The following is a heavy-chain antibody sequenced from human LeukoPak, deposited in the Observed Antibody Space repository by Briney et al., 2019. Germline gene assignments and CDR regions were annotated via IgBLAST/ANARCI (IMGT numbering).Heavy chain of an antibody. CDR3: AADQPVYGSGSYEN. CDR1: GFTFTSSA. J-gene: IGHJ4*02. Sequence: SVKVSCKASGFTFTSSAVQWVRQARGQRLEWIGWIVVGSGNTNYAQKFQERVTITRDMSTSTAYMELSSLRSEDTAVYYCAADQPVYGSGSYENWGQGTLVTVSS. CDR2: IVVGSGNT. D-gene: IGHD3-10*01. V-gene: IGHV1-58*01.